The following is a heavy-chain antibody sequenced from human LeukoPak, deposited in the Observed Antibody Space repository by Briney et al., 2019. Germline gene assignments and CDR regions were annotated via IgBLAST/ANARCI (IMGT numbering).Heavy chain of an antibody. V-gene: IGHV3-7*01. CDR2: IKQYGSEK. CDR1: GFTFSVYW. J-gene: IGHJ4*02. D-gene: IGHD5-24*01. Sequence: SGGSLRLSCAASGFTFSVYWMHWVRQAPGKGLEWVAKIKQYGSEKYYVDSVKGRFTFSRDNAKNSLSLQMNSLRAEDTAVYYCARDLFNYYFDYWGQGTLVTVSS. CDR3: ARDLFNYYFDY.